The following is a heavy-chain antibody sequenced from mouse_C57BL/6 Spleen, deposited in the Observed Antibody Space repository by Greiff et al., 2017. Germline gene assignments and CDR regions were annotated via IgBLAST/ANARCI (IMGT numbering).Heavy chain of an antibody. CDR1: GYTFTNYW. CDR2: IYPGGGYT. Sequence: VQLQQSGAELVRPGTSVTMSCKASGYTFTNYWIGWAKQRPGHGLEWIGDIYPGGGYTNYNEKLKGKATLTADNSSSTAYMQFSSLTSEDSAIYYCALSYYDYDWFAYWGQVTLVTVSA. D-gene: IGHD2-4*01. CDR3: ALSYYDYDWFAY. V-gene: IGHV1-63*01. J-gene: IGHJ3*01.